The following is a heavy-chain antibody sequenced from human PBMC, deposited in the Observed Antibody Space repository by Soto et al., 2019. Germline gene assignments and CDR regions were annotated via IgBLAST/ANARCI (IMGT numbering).Heavy chain of an antibody. CDR3: ARDGYCRGGSCWPEFDP. CDR1: GYTFTSYY. Sequence: GASVKVSCKASGYTFTSYYMHWVRQAPGQGLEWMGIINPSGGSTSYAQKFQGRVTMTRDTSTSTVYMELSSLRSEDTAVYYCARDGYCRGGSCWPEFDPWGQGTLVTVSS. CDR2: INPSGGST. J-gene: IGHJ5*02. D-gene: IGHD2-15*01. V-gene: IGHV1-46*03.